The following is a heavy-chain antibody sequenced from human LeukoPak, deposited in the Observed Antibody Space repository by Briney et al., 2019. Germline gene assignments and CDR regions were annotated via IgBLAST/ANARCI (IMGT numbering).Heavy chain of an antibody. V-gene: IGHV1-18*04. CDR2: ISVYNGKT. D-gene: IGHD1-26*01. Sequence: ASVKVSCKASGYTFTGYYMHWVRQAPGQGLEWMGWISVYNGKTNYEQKLQGRVTMTTDTSTSTAYMELRSLRSDDTAVYYCARDVPIEGATTRGHDYWGQGTQVTVSS. J-gene: IGHJ4*02. CDR1: GYTFTGYY. CDR3: ARDVPIEGATTRGHDY.